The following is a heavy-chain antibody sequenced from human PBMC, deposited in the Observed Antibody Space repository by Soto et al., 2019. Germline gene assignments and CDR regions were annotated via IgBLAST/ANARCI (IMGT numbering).Heavy chain of an antibody. V-gene: IGHV1-18*01. CDR2: ISAYNGNT. D-gene: IGHD7-27*01. CDR3: ARTNGALYDAFDI. J-gene: IGHJ3*02. Sequence: ASVKVSCKASGYTFTSYGISWVRQAPGQGLEWVGWISAYNGNTNYAQKLQGRVTMTTDTPTSTAYMELRSLKSDDTAVYYCARTNGALYDAFDIWAQGTTVTVSS. CDR1: GYTFTSYG.